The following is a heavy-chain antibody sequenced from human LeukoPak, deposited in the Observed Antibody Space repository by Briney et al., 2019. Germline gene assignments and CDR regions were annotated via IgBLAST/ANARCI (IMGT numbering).Heavy chain of an antibody. CDR2: ISGSGGGT. D-gene: IGHD3-22*01. CDR3: AKVISGYSYQPFDY. V-gene: IGHV3-23*01. J-gene: IGHJ4*02. CDR1: GFTFSSDG. Sequence: GGSLRLSCAASGFTFSSDGMSWVRQAPGKGPEWVTGISGSGGGTFYADSVKGRFTISRDNSKNTLYLQMNSLRAEDTAVYYCAKVISGYSYQPFDYWGQGTLVTVSS.